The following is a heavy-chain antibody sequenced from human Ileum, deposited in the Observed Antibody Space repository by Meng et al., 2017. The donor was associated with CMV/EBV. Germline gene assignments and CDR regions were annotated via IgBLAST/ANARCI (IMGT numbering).Heavy chain of an antibody. V-gene: IGHV4-34*01. CDR2: ISKSGGT. J-gene: IGHJ5*02. Sequence: LTCAGYGESLRSYYGSWVRQTPGKGLEWIGEISKSGGTNYNPSLKSRVTMSMDTSRNQFSLKLVSMTAADTAVYYCARCGGWRFDPWGQGTLVTVSS. CDR1: GESLRSYY. D-gene: IGHD3-16*01. CDR3: ARCGGWRFDP.